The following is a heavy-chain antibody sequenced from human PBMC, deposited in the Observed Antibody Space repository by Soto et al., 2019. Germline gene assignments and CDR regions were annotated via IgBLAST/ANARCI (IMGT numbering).Heavy chain of an antibody. J-gene: IGHJ5*01. CDR1: GFKFSSYA. CDR2: ISATGGGT. V-gene: IGHV3-23*01. Sequence: PGGSLRLSCAASGFKFSSYAMSWVRQAPGEGLEWVSLISATGGGTYYADSVKGRFTISRDNSDNTLYLQVHSLRAEDTAVYYCAKDRRAGGNSAFYFDFWGQGAQVTVSS. D-gene: IGHD3-16*01. CDR3: AKDRRAGGNSAFYFDF.